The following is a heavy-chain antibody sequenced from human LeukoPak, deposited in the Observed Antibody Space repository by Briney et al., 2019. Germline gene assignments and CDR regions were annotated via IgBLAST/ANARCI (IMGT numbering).Heavy chain of an antibody. J-gene: IGHJ6*02. CDR1: GFTFGDYA. CDR3: TRAYDSSGFLHYFGMDV. Sequence: GRSLRLSCTASGFTFGDYAMSWFRQAPGKGLEWVGFIRSKAYGETTEYAASVKGRFTISRDDSKSIAYLQMNSLKTEDTAVYYSTRAYDSSGFLHYFGMDVWGQGTTVTVSS. V-gene: IGHV3-49*03. CDR2: IRSKAYGETT. D-gene: IGHD3-22*01.